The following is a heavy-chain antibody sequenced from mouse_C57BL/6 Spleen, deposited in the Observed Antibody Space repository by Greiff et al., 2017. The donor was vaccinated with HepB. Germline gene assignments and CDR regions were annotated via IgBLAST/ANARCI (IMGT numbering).Heavy chain of an antibody. CDR2: IDPETGGT. Sequence: VQLQQSGAELVRPGASVTLSCKASGYTFTDYEMHWVKQTPVHGLEWIGAIDPETGGTAYNQKFKGKAILTADNSSSTAYMELRSLTSEDSAVYYCTRKDYSNAWFAYWGQGTLVTVSA. CDR1: GYTFTDYE. D-gene: IGHD2-5*01. J-gene: IGHJ3*01. CDR3: TRKDYSNAWFAY. V-gene: IGHV1-15*01.